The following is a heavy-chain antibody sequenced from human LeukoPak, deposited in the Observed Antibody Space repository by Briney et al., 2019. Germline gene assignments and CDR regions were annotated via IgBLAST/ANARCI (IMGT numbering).Heavy chain of an antibody. J-gene: IGHJ4*02. D-gene: IGHD3-10*01. CDR2: ERNDGGDK. V-gene: IGHV3-30*02. Sequence: GGPLRLSCAASGFIFSDYRMLYLRQAPGKGLEWVTMERNDGGDKYYADSVRGRVTISRDNSKNKLYLQMNSLRPEDTAVYYCAKHYYGSGSQKYYFDYWGQGTLVTVSS. CDR1: GFIFSDYR. CDR3: AKHYYGSGSQKYYFDY.